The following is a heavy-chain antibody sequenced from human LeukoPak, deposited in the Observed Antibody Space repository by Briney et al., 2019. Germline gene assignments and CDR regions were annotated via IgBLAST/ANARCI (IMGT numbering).Heavy chain of an antibody. CDR3: AKDRCSNGVGCYYYYMDV. D-gene: IGHD2-8*01. J-gene: IGHJ6*03. V-gene: IGHV3-30*02. CDR2: VQYDGSNE. CDR1: RFTFSSYG. Sequence: GGSLRLSCAASRFTFSSYGMHWVRQAPGKGLEWVAYVQYDGSNEQYADSVKGRFSISRDSSKNILYLQMNSLRGEDTAVYYCAKDRCSNGVGCYYYYMDVWGKGTTVTISS.